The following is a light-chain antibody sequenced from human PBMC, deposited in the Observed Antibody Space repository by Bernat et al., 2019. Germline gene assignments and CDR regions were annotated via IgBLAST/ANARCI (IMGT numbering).Light chain of an antibody. CDR2: EVN. CDR1: SSDIGRYNY. Sequence: QSALTQPPSASGSPGQSVTISCTGTSSDIGRYNYVSWYQQYPGKAPKLVIYEVNKRPSGVSNRFSGSKSGNTASLTISGLQPEDEADYFCCSYAGRSTFDVFGGGTELTVL. CDR3: CSYAGRSTFDV. V-gene: IGLV2-23*02. J-gene: IGLJ2*01.